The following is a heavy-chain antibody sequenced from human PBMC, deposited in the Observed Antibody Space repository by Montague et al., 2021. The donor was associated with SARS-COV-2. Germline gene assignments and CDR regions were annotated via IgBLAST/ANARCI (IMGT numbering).Heavy chain of an antibody. Sequence: SETLSLTCTVSGGSINNYYWGWIRQPPGKALEYIAYIYYIGSTHCNPALKSRVTISVDTSRNQFSLNVNSVTAADTAVYYCARLQGGRRLMDYWGQGTLVTVTS. V-gene: IGHV4-59*01. D-gene: IGHD3-10*01. J-gene: IGHJ4*02. CDR2: IYYIGST. CDR3: ARLQGGRRLMDY. CDR1: GGSINNYY.